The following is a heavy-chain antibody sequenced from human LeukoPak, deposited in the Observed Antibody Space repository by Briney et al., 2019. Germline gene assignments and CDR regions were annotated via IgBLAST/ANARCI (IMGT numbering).Heavy chain of an antibody. V-gene: IGHV3-23*01. CDR3: AKVGGYPIAVAGTLQGFDY. CDR1: GFTFSSYG. CDR2: ISGSGGST. D-gene: IGHD6-19*01. J-gene: IGHJ4*02. Sequence: GGSLRLSCAASGFTFSSYGMSWVRQAPGKGLKWVSGISGSGGSTYYADSVKGRFTISRDNSKNTLYLQMNSLRAEDTAVYYCAKVGGYPIAVAGTLQGFDYWGQGTLVTVSS.